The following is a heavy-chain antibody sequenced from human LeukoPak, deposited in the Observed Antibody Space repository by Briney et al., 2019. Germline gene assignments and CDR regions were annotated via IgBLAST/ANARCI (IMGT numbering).Heavy chain of an antibody. CDR3: ARDHSSGWRPFDY. D-gene: IGHD6-19*01. J-gene: IGHJ4*02. CDR2: ISGSGGST. Sequence: GGTLRLSCAASGFTLSSYGMSWVRQAPGKGREWVSGISGSGGSTYYADSVKGRFTISRDNAKNSLYLQMNSLRAEDTSVYYCARDHSSGWRPFDYWGQGTLVTVSS. V-gene: IGHV3-23*01. CDR1: GFTLSSYG.